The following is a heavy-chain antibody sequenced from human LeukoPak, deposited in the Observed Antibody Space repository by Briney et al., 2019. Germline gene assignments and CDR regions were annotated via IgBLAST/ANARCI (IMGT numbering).Heavy chain of an antibody. J-gene: IGHJ5*02. CDR2: INHSGST. D-gene: IGHD3-3*01. CDR3: ARHAGWGPWRNWFDP. Sequence: PSETLSLTCAVSGGSISSGNWWSWVRQPPGKGLEWIGEINHSGSTNYNPSLKSRVTISVDTSKNQFSLKLSSVTAADTAVYYCARHAGWGPWRNWFDPWGQGTLVTVSS. CDR1: GGSISSGNW. V-gene: IGHV4-4*02.